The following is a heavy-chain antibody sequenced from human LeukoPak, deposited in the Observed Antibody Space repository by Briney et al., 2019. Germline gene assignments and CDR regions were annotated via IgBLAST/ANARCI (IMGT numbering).Heavy chain of an antibody. D-gene: IGHD2-2*01. CDR1: GYTFTGYY. CDR3: ARYCSSTSCHQYFDY. Sequence: GASVKVSCKASGYTFTGYYMHWVRQAPGQGLEWMGWISAYNGNTNYAQKLQGRVTMTTDTSTSTAYMELRSLRSDDTAVYYCARYCSSTSCHQYFDYWGQGTLVTVSS. V-gene: IGHV1-18*04. CDR2: ISAYNGNT. J-gene: IGHJ4*02.